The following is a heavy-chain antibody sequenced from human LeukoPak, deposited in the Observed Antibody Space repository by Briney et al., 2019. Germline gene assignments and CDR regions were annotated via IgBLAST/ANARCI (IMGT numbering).Heavy chain of an antibody. D-gene: IGHD5-24*01. CDR1: GGSISSSSYY. V-gene: IGHV4-39*01. J-gene: IGHJ4*02. CDR3: ARHDGYNYYFDP. Sequence: SKTLSLTCTVSGGSISSSSYYWGWIRQPPGKGLEWIGSIYYSGSTYYNPSLKSRVTISVDTSKNQFSLKLSSVTAADTAVYYCARHDGYNYYFDPWGQGTLVTVSS. CDR2: IYYSGST.